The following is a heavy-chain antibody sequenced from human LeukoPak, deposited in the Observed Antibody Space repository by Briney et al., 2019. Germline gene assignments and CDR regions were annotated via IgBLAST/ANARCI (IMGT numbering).Heavy chain of an antibody. CDR1: GGTFSSYA. CDR2: IIPIFGTA. J-gene: IGHJ4*02. D-gene: IGHD3-22*01. Sequence: ASVKASCKASGGTFSSYAISWVRQAPGQGLEWMGGIIPIFGTANYAQKFQGRVTITADESTSTAYMELSSLRSEDTAVYYCAVDSSGYYLQYFDYWGQGTLVTVSS. CDR3: AVDSSGYYLQYFDY. V-gene: IGHV1-69*13.